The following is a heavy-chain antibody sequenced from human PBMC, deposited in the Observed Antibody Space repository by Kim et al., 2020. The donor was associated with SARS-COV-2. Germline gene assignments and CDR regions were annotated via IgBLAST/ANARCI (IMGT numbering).Heavy chain of an antibody. V-gene: IGHV3-30*04. Sequence: GGSLRLSCAASGFTFSSYAMHWVRQAPGKGLEWVAVISYDGSNKYYADSVKGRFTISRDNSKNTLYLQMNSLRAEDTAVYYCAREGYSSSWYRKDAFDI. CDR3: AREGYSSSWYRKDAFDI. CDR2: ISYDGSNK. D-gene: IGHD6-13*01. J-gene: IGHJ3*02. CDR1: GFTFSSYA.